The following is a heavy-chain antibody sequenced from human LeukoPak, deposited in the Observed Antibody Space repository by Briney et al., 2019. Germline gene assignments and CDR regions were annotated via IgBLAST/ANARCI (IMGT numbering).Heavy chain of an antibody. V-gene: IGHV5-51*01. D-gene: IGHD6-13*01. CDR2: IYPGDSDT. CDR3: ARRGGIAAAGISENWFDP. J-gene: IGHJ5*02. Sequence: GESLKISCKGSGYSFTSYWIGWVRQMPGKGLEWMGIIYPGDSDTRYSPSFQGQVTISADKSISTAYLQWSSLKASDTATYYCARRGGIAAAGISENWFDPWGQGTLVTVSS. CDR1: GYSFTSYW.